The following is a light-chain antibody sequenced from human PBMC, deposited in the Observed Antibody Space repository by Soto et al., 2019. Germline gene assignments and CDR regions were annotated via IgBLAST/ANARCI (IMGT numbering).Light chain of an antibody. CDR3: QHYNNWPFT. Sequence: EIVMTQSPATLSVSPGERATLSCRASQSVSSNLAWYQQKPGQAPTLLIYGASARASGIPARFSGSGSGTEFTLNISSLQSEDFEVYYCQHYNNWPFTFGQGTRLEIK. V-gene: IGKV3-15*01. J-gene: IGKJ5*01. CDR2: GAS. CDR1: QSVSSN.